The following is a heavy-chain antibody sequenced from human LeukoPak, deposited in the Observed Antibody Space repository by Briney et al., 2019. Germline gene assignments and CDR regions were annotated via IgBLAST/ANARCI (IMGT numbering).Heavy chain of an antibody. CDR2: ISGSGGST. Sequence: GGSLRLSCVASGFTFNNYAMHWVRQAPGKGLEWVSAISGSGGSTYYADSVKGRFTISRDNSKNTLYLQMNSLRAEDTAVYYCAKDPHDYGDYLDYWGQGTLVTVSS. CDR3: AKDPHDYGDYLDY. D-gene: IGHD4-17*01. CDR1: GFTFNNYA. V-gene: IGHV3-23*01. J-gene: IGHJ4*02.